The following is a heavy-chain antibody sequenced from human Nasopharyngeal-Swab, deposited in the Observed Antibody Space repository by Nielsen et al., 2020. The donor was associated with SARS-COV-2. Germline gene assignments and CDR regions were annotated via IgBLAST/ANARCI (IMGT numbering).Heavy chain of an antibody. CDR2: IYPGDSDT. Sequence: GESLKISCKGSGYSFTSYWIGWVRQMPGKGLEWKGIIYPGDSDTRYSPSFQGQVTISADKSISTAYLQWSSLKASDTAMYYCARPTGGVAYYDSSGYPSYFDYWGQGTLVTVSS. CDR3: ARPTGGVAYYDSSGYPSYFDY. V-gene: IGHV5-51*01. D-gene: IGHD3-22*01. J-gene: IGHJ4*02. CDR1: GYSFTSYW.